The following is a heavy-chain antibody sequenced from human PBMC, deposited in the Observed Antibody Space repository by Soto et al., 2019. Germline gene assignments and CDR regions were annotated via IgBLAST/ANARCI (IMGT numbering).Heavy chain of an antibody. CDR1: GYTFTSYY. V-gene: IGHV1-46*01. CDR2: INPSGGST. Sequence: ASVKVSCKASGYTFTSYYMHWVRQAPGQGLEWMGIINPSGGSTSYAQKFQGRVTMTRDTSTSTVYMELSSLRSEDTAVYYCASVVRGVPHWFDPWGQGTLVTVSS. D-gene: IGHD3-10*01. J-gene: IGHJ5*02. CDR3: ASVVRGVPHWFDP.